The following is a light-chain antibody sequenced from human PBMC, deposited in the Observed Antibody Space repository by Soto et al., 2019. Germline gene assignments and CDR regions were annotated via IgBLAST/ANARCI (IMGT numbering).Light chain of an antibody. J-gene: IGKJ5*01. CDR1: QGISNY. Sequence: IQLTQSPSSLTPSXGDRVTIPXXASQGISNYLAWYQQRPGKAPKLLIYAASTLQSGVPSRFSGSGPATDFTLTISSLQPEDFATYYCQQLNSYPITFGQGTRLEIK. CDR3: QQLNSYPIT. CDR2: AAS. V-gene: IGKV1-9*01.